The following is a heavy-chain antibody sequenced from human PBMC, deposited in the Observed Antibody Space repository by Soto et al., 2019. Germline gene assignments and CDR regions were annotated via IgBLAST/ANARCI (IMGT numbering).Heavy chain of an antibody. CDR3: AKERGVLDAFDM. CDR1: GFTSRSFV. D-gene: IGHD3-10*01. Sequence: QVQLVESGGGVVQPGTSLRLSCAASGFTSRSFVIHWVRQAPGKGLEWLAVISSDGKNQYYADSVKGRFTISRDNSKSTLYLQVNSLRAEDTAVYFCAKERGVLDAFDMWGQGTKVTVS. V-gene: IGHV3-30*18. J-gene: IGHJ3*02. CDR2: ISSDGKNQ.